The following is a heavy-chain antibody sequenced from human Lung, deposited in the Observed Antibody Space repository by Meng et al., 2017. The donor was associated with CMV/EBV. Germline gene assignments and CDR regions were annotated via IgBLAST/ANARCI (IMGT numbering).Heavy chain of an antibody. Sequence: YTLDDYGITWVRQAPGQGLEWMGWISPYNHNTNYAQNLQGRVTMTADTSTSTAYMDLRSLRSDDTAVYYCVRGSPVDDYWSGYYSDNWGQGTLVTVSS. CDR1: YTLDDYG. CDR2: ISPYNHNT. J-gene: IGHJ4*02. CDR3: VRGSPVDDYWSGYYSDN. D-gene: IGHD3-3*01. V-gene: IGHV1-18*01.